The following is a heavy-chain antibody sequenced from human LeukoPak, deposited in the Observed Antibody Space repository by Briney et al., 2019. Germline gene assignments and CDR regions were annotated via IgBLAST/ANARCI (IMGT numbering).Heavy chain of an antibody. Sequence: SETMSLTCTVSGGSISSSSYYWGWIRQPPGKGLEWIGSIYYSGSTYYNPSLKSRVTISVDTSKNQFSLKLSSVTAADTAVYYCARHGEGPYGSGGYQDYWGQGTLVTVSS. CDR1: GGSISSSSYY. V-gene: IGHV4-39*01. CDR3: ARHGEGPYGSGGYQDY. J-gene: IGHJ4*02. D-gene: IGHD3-10*01. CDR2: IYYSGST.